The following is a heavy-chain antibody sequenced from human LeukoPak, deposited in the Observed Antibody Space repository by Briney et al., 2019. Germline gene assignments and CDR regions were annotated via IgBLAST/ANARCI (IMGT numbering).Heavy chain of an antibody. V-gene: IGHV4-39*01. J-gene: IGHJ4*02. Sequence: SETLSLTCAVSGGSISSSSYYWGWIRQPPGKGVEWIGSISYSGSTYYNPSLKSRVTISVDTSKNQFSLKLTSVTATDTAMYYCARQDSEGRWPNVYWGQGTLVTVSS. D-gene: IGHD5-24*01. CDR2: ISYSGST. CDR1: GGSISSSSYY. CDR3: ARQDSEGRWPNVY.